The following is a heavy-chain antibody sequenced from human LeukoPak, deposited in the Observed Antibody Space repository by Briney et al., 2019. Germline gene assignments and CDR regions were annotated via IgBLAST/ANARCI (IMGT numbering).Heavy chain of an antibody. V-gene: IGHV1-18*01. Sequence: AATLKVSCKASGYTFTNYGITWVRQAPGQGLEWMGWMTTYNGNTNSAEKLQGRVTMTRDPSTSTAYMELRSLKSDDTAVYYCARYGGSSWYYFDYWGQGTLVTVS. CDR3: ARYGGSSWYYFDY. D-gene: IGHD6-13*01. CDR2: MTTYNGNT. J-gene: IGHJ4*02. CDR1: GYTFTNYG.